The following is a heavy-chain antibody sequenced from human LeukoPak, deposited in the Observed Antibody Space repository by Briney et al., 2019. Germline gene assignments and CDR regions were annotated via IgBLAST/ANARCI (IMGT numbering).Heavy chain of an antibody. J-gene: IGHJ5*02. D-gene: IGHD1-1*01. Sequence: ASVKVSCKASGYTFTSYDINWVRQATGQGLEWMGWMNPNSGNTGYAQKFQGRVTMTRNTSISTAYMELRSLRSEDTAVYYCARVAGSTNWFDPWGQGTLVTVSS. CDR3: ARVAGSTNWFDP. CDR2: MNPNSGNT. V-gene: IGHV1-8*01. CDR1: GYTFTSYD.